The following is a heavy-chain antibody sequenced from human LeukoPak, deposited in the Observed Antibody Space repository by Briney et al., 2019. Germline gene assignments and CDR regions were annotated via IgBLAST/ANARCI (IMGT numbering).Heavy chain of an antibody. V-gene: IGHV3-73*01. CDR1: GFTFSGSA. CDR3: TRLFSRSYSDY. CDR2: IRSKANSYAT. D-gene: IGHD2-2*01. Sequence: GGSLRLSCAASGFTFSGSAMHWVRQASGKGLEWVGRIRSKANSYATAYAASVKGRFTISRDDSKNTAYLQMNSLKTEDTAVYYCTRLFSRSYSDYWGQGTLVTVSS. J-gene: IGHJ4*02.